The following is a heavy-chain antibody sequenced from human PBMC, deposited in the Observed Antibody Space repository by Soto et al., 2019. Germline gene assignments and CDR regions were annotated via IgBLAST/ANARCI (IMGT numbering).Heavy chain of an antibody. J-gene: IGHJ4*02. Sequence: QITLKESGPTLVKPTQTLTLTCTFSGFSLRTRGVGVGWIRQPPGKALEWLARIYWDDDKRYSPSLKSRLTTTKDPPKTQVVLRMTNAGPGDSGTYYCARSGDYYDSSGYINYWGQGTLVTVSS. D-gene: IGHD3-22*01. V-gene: IGHV2-5*02. CDR3: ARSGDYYDSSGYINY. CDR1: GFSLRTRGVG. CDR2: IYWDDDK.